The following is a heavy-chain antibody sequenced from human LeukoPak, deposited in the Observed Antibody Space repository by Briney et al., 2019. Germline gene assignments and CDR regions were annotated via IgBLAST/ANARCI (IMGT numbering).Heavy chain of an antibody. D-gene: IGHD2-15*01. CDR2: ISGSGGST. CDR1: GFTFSSYA. V-gene: IGHV3-23*01. Sequence: PGGSLRLSCAASGFTFSSYAMSWVRQAPGKGLEWVSAISGSGGSTYYADSVKGRFTISRDNSKNTLYLQMNSLRAEDTAVYYCAKDREYCSGGSCHSVYKSWYYYYYMDVWGKGTTVTVSS. J-gene: IGHJ6*03. CDR3: AKDREYCSGGSCHSVYKSWYYYYYMDV.